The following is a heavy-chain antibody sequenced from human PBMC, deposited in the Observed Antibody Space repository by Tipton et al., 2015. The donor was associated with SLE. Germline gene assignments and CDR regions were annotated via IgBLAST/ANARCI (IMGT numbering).Heavy chain of an antibody. CDR3: ARYDSTRSYPY. D-gene: IGHD3-22*01. Sequence: TLSLTCAVSGGSISSGGYSWSWIRQPPGKGLEWIGYIYHSGSTYYNPSLKSRLTVSVDTSRNQFSLKLSSVSAADTAVYYCARYDSTRSYPYWGQGTLVTVSS. J-gene: IGHJ4*02. V-gene: IGHV4-30-2*01. CDR1: GGSISSGGYS. CDR2: IYHSGST.